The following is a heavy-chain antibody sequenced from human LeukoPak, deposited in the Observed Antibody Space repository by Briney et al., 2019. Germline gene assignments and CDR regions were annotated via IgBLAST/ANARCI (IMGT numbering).Heavy chain of an antibody. Sequence: SVKVSCKASGGTFSSYGISWVRQAPGQGLEWMGGTIPIFGTAKYAQKFQGRVTITADESTSTAYMDLSSLRSEDTAVYFCARFSHYYYTLDVWGQGTTVTVSS. V-gene: IGHV1-69*13. CDR2: TIPIFGTA. CDR3: ARFSHYYYTLDV. J-gene: IGHJ6*02. CDR1: GGTFSSYG.